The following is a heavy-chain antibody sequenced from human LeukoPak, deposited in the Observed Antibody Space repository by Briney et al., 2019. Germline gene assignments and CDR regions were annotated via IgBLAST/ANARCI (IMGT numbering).Heavy chain of an antibody. Sequence: SETLSLTCAVSGGSISSGGYPWSWIRQPPGKGLEWIGYIYHSGSTYYNPSLKSRVTISVDRSKNQFSLKLSSVTAADTAVYYCASSLAADYYFDYWGQGTLVTVSS. CDR1: GGSISSGGYP. V-gene: IGHV4-30-2*01. J-gene: IGHJ4*02. CDR2: IYHSGST. CDR3: ASSLAADYYFDY. D-gene: IGHD3-3*02.